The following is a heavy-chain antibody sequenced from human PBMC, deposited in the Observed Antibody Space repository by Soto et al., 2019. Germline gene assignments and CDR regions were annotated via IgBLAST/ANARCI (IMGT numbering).Heavy chain of an antibody. D-gene: IGHD3-10*01. CDR2: MNPNSGNT. CDR1: GYTFTSYD. J-gene: IGHJ4*02. Sequence: QVQLVQSGAEVKKPGASVKVSCKASGYTFTSYDINWVRRATGQGLEWMGWMNPNSGNTGYAQKFQGRVTMTRNTSISTAYMELSSLRSEYTVVYYCAITHLRFREHHYWGQGTLVTVSS. V-gene: IGHV1-8*01. CDR3: AITHLRFREHHY.